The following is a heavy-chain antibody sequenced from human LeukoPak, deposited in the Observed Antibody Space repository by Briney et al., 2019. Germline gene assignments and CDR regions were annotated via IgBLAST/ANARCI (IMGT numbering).Heavy chain of an antibody. V-gene: IGHV3-74*01. Sequence: GGSLRLSCAASGFSFSSLYMHWVRQAPGKGLVWVSRINIDGSSTTYADSVKGRFTISRDNTKNTLYLQMNSLRAEDTAVYYCARAITLSRSPAYWGQGTLVTVSS. J-gene: IGHJ4*02. D-gene: IGHD1-14*01. CDR2: INIDGSST. CDR3: ARAITLSRSPAY. CDR1: GFSFSSLY.